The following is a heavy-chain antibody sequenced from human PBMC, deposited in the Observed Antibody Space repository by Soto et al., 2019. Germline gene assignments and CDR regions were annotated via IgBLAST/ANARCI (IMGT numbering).Heavy chain of an antibody. Sequence: GGSLRLSCAASGFTFDDYGMSWVRQAPGKGLEWVSGINWNGDSTGYADSVRGRFTISRDNAKNSLYLQMNSLRAEDTALYYCARGAIYCSGGNCYPVYWGQGTLVTVSS. D-gene: IGHD2-15*01. CDR2: INWNGDST. J-gene: IGHJ4*02. CDR1: GFTFDDYG. CDR3: ARGAIYCSGGNCYPVY. V-gene: IGHV3-20*04.